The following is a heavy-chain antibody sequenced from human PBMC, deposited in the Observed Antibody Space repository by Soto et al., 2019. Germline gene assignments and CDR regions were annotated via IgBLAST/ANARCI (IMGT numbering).Heavy chain of an antibody. CDR3: APYCSSTSCLFGTFDP. CDR2: IYHSGST. Sequence: KPSETLSLTCAVSGGSISSGGYSWSWIRQPPGKGLEWIGYIYHSGSTYYNPSLKSRVTISVDRSKNQFSLKLSSVTAADTAVYYCAPYCSSTSCLFGTFDPWGQGTLVTVSS. J-gene: IGHJ5*02. V-gene: IGHV4-30-2*01. D-gene: IGHD2-2*01. CDR1: GGSISSGGYS.